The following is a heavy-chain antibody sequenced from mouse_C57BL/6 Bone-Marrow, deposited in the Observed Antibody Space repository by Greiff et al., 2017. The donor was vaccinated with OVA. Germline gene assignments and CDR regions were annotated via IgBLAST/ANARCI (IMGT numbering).Heavy chain of an antibody. Sequence: EVLLVESGGGLVQPGGSLKLSCAASGFTFSDYYMYWVRQTPGKRLEWVAYISNGGGSTYYPDTVKGRFTIARDNAKNTQSLQMSRLKSEDKAMYYCARHDYYSSPYAMDYWGQGTSVTVSS. CDR3: ARHDYYSSPYAMDY. J-gene: IGHJ4*01. V-gene: IGHV5-12*01. CDR1: GFTFSDYY. CDR2: ISNGGGST. D-gene: IGHD2-5*01.